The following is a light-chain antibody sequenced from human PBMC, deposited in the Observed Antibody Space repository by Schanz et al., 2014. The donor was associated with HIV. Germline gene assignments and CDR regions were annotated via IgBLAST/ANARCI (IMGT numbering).Light chain of an antibody. V-gene: IGLV2-14*03. CDR1: SSDVGGYNY. CDR3: NSYAGSNNLGVL. Sequence: QSALTQPASVSGSPGQSITISCTGTSSDVGGYNYVSWYQQHPGIAPKLMIYDVSNRPSGVSNRFSGSKSGNTASLTISGLQAEDEADYYCNSYAGSNNLGVLFGGGTKLTVL. CDR2: DVS. J-gene: IGLJ2*01.